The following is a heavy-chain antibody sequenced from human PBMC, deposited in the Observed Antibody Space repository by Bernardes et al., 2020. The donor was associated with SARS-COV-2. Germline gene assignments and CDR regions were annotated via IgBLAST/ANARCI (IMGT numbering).Heavy chain of an antibody. Sequence: SETLSLTCTVSGGSISSYYWSWIRQPAGKGLEWIGRIYTSGSTNYNPSLKSRVTMSVDTSKNQFSLKLSSVTAADTAVYYCARDYYYGSGKGNAFDIWGQGTMVTVSS. J-gene: IGHJ3*02. CDR3: ARDYYYGSGKGNAFDI. V-gene: IGHV4-4*07. CDR1: GGSISSYY. CDR2: IYTSGST. D-gene: IGHD3-10*01.